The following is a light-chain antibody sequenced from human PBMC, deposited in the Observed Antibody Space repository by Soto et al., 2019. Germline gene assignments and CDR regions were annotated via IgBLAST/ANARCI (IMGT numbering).Light chain of an antibody. Sequence: EVVRRQSPATLSVSPGEVATVSCRASQGIGDTLAWYQHKPGQTPRLLIYDTSTRATGVTTRFSGSRSGAEFTITINSLQSEDFAVYYCQRYNNWPLTFGGGTQVEIK. CDR3: QRYNNWPLT. CDR2: DTS. J-gene: IGKJ4*01. CDR1: QGIGDT. V-gene: IGKV3-15*01.